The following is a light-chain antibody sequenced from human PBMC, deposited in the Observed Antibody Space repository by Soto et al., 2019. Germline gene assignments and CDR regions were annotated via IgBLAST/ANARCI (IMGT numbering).Light chain of an antibody. CDR2: DAS. CDR1: QTVRNNY. Sequence: EFVLTQSPGTLSLSPGERATLSCRASQTVRNNYLAWYQQQPGQAPRLLIYDASSRATGIPDRFSGGGSGTDFTLTISRLEPEVFAVYYCQQFSSYPLTFGGGTKVESK. J-gene: IGKJ4*01. V-gene: IGKV3-20*01. CDR3: QQFSSYPLT.